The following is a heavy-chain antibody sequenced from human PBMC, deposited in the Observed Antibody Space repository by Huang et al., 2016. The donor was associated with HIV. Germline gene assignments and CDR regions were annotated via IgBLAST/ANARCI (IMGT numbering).Heavy chain of an antibody. Sequence: QVQLQESGPGLVKPSATLSLNCTVSGGSISTGSYSWGWIRQTPGKGLEWIASIYYSGSTNYNPSLKSRVTISVDTSQNQFSLKLSSVTAADTAIYYCARRLGNYFFDYWGQGTLVTVSS. J-gene: IGHJ4*02. V-gene: IGHV4-39*01. CDR2: IYYSGST. CDR3: ARRLGNYFFDY. CDR1: GGSISTGSYS. D-gene: IGHD7-27*01.